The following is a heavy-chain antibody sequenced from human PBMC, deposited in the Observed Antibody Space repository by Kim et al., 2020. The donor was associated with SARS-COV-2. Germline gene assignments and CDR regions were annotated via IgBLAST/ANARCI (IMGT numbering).Heavy chain of an antibody. CDR2: IYYSGST. D-gene: IGHD3-16*01. V-gene: IGHV4-39*01. J-gene: IGHJ4*02. CDR3: ARRGGGKFDY. Sequence: SETLSLTCTVSGGSISSSSYYWGWIRQPPGNGLEWIGSIYYSGSTYYNPSLKSRVTISVDTSKNQFSLKLSSVTAADTAVYYCARRGGGKFDYWGQGTL. CDR1: GGSISSSSYY.